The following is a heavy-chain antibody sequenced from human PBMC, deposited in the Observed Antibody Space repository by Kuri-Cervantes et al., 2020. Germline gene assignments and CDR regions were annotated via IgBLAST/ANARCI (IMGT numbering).Heavy chain of an antibody. J-gene: IGHJ5*01. D-gene: IGHD6-19*01. Sequence: SETLSLTCSVSDASIGIFYWSWIRLPAGKGLEWIGRIYPSGSAHYNPSLKSRLTISLDKSKKHFPLTLTSVTAADTAVYYCASTSGLSGSALDSWGQGTLVTVSS. V-gene: IGHV4-4*07. CDR3: ASTSGLSGSALDS. CDR1: DASIGIFY. CDR2: IYPSGSA.